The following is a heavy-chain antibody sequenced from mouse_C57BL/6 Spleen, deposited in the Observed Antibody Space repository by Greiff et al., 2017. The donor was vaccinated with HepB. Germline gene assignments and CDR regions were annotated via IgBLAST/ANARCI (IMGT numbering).Heavy chain of an antibody. D-gene: IGHD2-12*01. CDR1: GYAFSSSW. CDR2: IYPGDGDT. V-gene: IGHV1-82*01. J-gene: IGHJ2*01. Sequence: VQLQQSGPELVKPGASVKISCKASGYAFSSSWMNWVKQRPGKGLEWIGRIYPGDGDTNYNGTFKGKATLTADKSSSTAYMQLSSLTSEDSAVYFCAKLDYFDYWGQGTTLTVSS. CDR3: AKLDYFDY.